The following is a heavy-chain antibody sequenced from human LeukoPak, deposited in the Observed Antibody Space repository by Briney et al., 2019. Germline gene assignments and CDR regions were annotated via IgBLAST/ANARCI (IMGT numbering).Heavy chain of an antibody. J-gene: IGHJ4*02. CDR1: GFTFSDAW. CDR3: TTVRAYGHLFDC. CDR2: IKSKSDGGTT. V-gene: IGHV3-15*01. Sequence: GGSLRLSCAASGFTFSDAWMSWVRQAPGKGLEWVGRIKSKSDGGTTDYAAPVKGRFTISRDDSKNTLYLQMNSLKTEDTAVYYCTTVRAYGHLFDCWGQGTLVTVSS. D-gene: IGHD3-10*01.